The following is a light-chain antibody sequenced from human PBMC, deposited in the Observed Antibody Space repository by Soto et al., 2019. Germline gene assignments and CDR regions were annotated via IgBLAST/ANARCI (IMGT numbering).Light chain of an antibody. CDR3: LQTYTSLTWT. CDR1: QSVSNY. Sequence: GDRVTITCRASQSVSNYLQWYQQKSGPAPKLLVYAASSLHSGVPSRFSGSGSGTDFTLPISSLQPEDFATYYCLQTYTSLTWTFGQGTKVEI. J-gene: IGKJ1*01. CDR2: AAS. V-gene: IGKV1-39*01.